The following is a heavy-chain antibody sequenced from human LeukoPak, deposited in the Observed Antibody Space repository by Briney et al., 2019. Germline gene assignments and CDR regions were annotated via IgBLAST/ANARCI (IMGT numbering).Heavy chain of an antibody. J-gene: IGHJ6*02. Sequence: GVSLRLSCAASGLTFSETWMSWVRQAPGQGLEWVAAIKEDGSEKDYVDSVKGRFTISRDNAKNSLYLQMNSLRAEDTAVYYCATYTHWVAGDVWGQGTTVSVSS. CDR3: ATYTHWVAGDV. D-gene: IGHD3-16*01. CDR1: GLTFSETW. CDR2: IKEDGSEK. V-gene: IGHV3-7*01.